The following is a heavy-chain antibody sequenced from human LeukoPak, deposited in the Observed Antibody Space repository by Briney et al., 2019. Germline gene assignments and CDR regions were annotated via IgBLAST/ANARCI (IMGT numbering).Heavy chain of an antibody. J-gene: IGHJ4*02. Sequence: PGGSLRLSCAASGFTFSSYSMNWVRQAPGKGLEWVSYISSSSSIIYYADSVKGRFTISRDNAKNSLYLQMNSLRAEDTAVYYCASRRLRLGELSLYFNYWGQGTLVTVSS. D-gene: IGHD3-16*02. V-gene: IGHV3-48*04. CDR2: ISSSSSII. CDR1: GFTFSSYS. CDR3: ASRRLRLGELSLYFNY.